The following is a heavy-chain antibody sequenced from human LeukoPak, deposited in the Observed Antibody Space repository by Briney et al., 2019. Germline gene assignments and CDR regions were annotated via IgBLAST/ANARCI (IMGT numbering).Heavy chain of an antibody. CDR2: ISLDGSTE. V-gene: IGHV3-30-3*01. D-gene: IGHD3-10*01. CDR3: MRDYMGWFDP. J-gene: IGHJ5*02. Sequence: GRSLRLSCVASGFSLSNFQMYWVRQASGKGLEWVSIISLDGSTEFYADSVKGRFTISRDTASNTMHLEMNNLRIGDTAVYYCMRDYMGWFDPWGQGSLVTVSS. CDR1: GFSLSNFQ.